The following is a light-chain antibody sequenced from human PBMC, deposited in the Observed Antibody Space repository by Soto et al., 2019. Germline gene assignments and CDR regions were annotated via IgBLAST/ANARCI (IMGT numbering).Light chain of an antibody. CDR1: QSVSSN. V-gene: IGKV3-15*01. CDR2: GAA. CDR3: QQYNNWPYS. Sequence: EIVMTQSPATLSVSPGERATLSCRASQSVSSNLAWYHQKPGQAPRLLIYGAATRATGIPARFSGSRSGTGFTLPIISLQPEDFAVYYCQQYNNWPYSFGQGTNLEIK. J-gene: IGKJ2*01.